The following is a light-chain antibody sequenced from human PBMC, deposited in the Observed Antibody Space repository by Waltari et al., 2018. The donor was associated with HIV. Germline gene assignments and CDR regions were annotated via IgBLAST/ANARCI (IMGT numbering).Light chain of an antibody. CDR2: DAS. V-gene: IGKV1-39*01. CDR3: QQTYTTPRT. Sequence: DIQMTQSPSSLSAYVGDRVTITCRASQNMGNFLNWYQQKPGKAPKLLIYDASTLVSGVPSRFSGSGSGTDFTLTISSVQPEDFATYSCQQTYTTPRTFGQGTKVEF. J-gene: IGKJ1*01. CDR1: QNMGNF.